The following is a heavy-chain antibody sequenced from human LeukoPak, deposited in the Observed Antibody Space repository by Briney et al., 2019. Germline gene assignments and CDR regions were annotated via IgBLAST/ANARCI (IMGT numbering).Heavy chain of an antibody. CDR2: IIPFFGRA. CDR1: GGTFCSYA. Sequence: ASVKVSCKASGGTFCSYAISWVRQAPGQGLELMGGIIPFFGRANNEHNFQGRVTIITGESPSPPYMALGSLTSDDTAVYSCAGESRQGFDYWGQGTLVTVSS. J-gene: IGHJ4*02. V-gene: IGHV1-69*05. CDR3: AGESRQGFDY.